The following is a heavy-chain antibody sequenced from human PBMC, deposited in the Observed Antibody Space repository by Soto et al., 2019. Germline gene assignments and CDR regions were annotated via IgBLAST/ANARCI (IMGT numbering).Heavy chain of an antibody. J-gene: IGHJ4*02. V-gene: IGHV4-59*08. Sequence: SETLSLTCTVSNGSISPYYWSWIRQSPGKGLEWIGYIYYAGSFTYNPSLKSRVTISLNTSKNEVSLRLTSVTAADTAVYYCARLGGYYQALDSWGQGTPVTVS. CDR1: NGSISPYY. CDR2: IYYAGSF. D-gene: IGHD3-22*01. CDR3: ARLGGYYQALDS.